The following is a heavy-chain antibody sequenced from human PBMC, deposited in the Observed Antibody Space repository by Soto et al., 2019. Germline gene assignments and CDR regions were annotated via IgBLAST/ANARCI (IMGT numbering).Heavy chain of an antibody. Sequence: GGSLRLSCAASGLTFSSYAMSWVRQAPGKGLEWVSAISGSGGSTYYADSVKGRFTISRDNSKNTLYLQMNSLRAEDTAVYYCAKSFRAGINNWFDPWGQGTLVTVSS. V-gene: IGHV3-23*01. CDR3: AKSFRAGINNWFDP. CDR2: ISGSGGST. J-gene: IGHJ5*02. D-gene: IGHD1-1*01. CDR1: GLTFSSYA.